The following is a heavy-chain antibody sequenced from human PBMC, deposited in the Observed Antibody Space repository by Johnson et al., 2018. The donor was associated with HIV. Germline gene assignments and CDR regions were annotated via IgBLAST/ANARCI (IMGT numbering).Heavy chain of an antibody. V-gene: IGHV3-66*01. D-gene: IGHD5-24*01. CDR1: AFTVSRKY. CDR3: ARGYNGAFDI. J-gene: IGHJ3*02. CDR2: LFSGDTT. Sequence: VQLVESGGGLVQPGGSLRLSCVASAFTVSRKYMTWVRQAPGKGLEWVSVLFSGDTTYYADSVKGRFTISRDNAKNSVFLQVNSLTAEDTAIYFCARGYNGAFDIWGQGTLVTVSS.